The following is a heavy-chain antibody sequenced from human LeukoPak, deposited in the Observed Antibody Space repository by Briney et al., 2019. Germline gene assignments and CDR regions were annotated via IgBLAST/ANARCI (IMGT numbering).Heavy chain of an antibody. V-gene: IGHV3-30*03. CDR2: VSFDGSNK. CDR1: GFTFSSYS. Sequence: PGGSLRLSCAASGFTFSSYSMNWVRQAPGKGLEWVAVVSFDGSNKYYADFVQGRFTISRDTSKKTLYLQMNSLRVEDTAVYYCARAALSSGWKAGVNYWGQGTLVTVSS. CDR3: ARAALSSGWKAGVNY. D-gene: IGHD6-19*01. J-gene: IGHJ4*02.